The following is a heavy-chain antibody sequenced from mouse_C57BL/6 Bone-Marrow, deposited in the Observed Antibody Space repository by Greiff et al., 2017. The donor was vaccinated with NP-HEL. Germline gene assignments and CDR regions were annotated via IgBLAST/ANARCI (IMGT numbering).Heavy chain of an antibody. D-gene: IGHD1-1*01. CDR2: ISGGGGNT. CDR3: ARQGGYYGSSFFDY. V-gene: IGHV5-9*01. Sequence: EVQLVESGGGLVKPGGSLKLSCAASGFTFSSYTMSWVRQTPEKRLEWVATISGGGGNTYYPDSVKGRFTISRDNAKNTLYLQMSSLRSEDTALYYCARQGGYYGSSFFDYWGKGTLVTVSA. CDR1: GFTFSSYT. J-gene: IGHJ3*01.